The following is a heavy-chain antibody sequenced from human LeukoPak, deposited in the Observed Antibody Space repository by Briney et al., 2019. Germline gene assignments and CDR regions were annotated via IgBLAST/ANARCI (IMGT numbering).Heavy chain of an antibody. Sequence: GGSLRLSCAASGFTVSSTYMSWVRQAPGEGLEWVSVIYSGGSTSYVDSVKGRFTTSRDNSKNTLYLQMNSLRAEDTAVYYCARIGYYYDSSGYSDDWGQGTLVTVSS. CDR3: ARIGYYYDSSGYSDD. V-gene: IGHV3-53*01. D-gene: IGHD3-22*01. CDR1: GFTVSSTY. CDR2: IYSGGST. J-gene: IGHJ4*02.